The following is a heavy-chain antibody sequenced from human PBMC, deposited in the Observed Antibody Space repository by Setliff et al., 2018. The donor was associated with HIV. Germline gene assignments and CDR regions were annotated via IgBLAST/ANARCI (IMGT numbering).Heavy chain of an antibody. CDR1: GGTFGGSCA. J-gene: IGHJ4*02. CDR2: VVPVFNTV. Sequence: SVKVSCKTSGGTFGGSCAINWVRQAPGQGLEWMGRVVPVFNTVNNAQLFQFRLTITADESTNTAYMELIGLKSEDTAVYYCARDPTGGAARFDYWGQGTLVTVSS. V-gene: IGHV1-69*13. D-gene: IGHD6-6*01. CDR3: ARDPTGGAARFDY.